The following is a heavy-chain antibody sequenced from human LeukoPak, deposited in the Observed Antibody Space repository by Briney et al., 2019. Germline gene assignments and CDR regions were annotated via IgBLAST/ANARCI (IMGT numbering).Heavy chain of an antibody. J-gene: IGHJ6*02. V-gene: IGHV4-61*01. CDR2: IYYSGST. CDR3: ARDQVVAGYYYGMDV. CDR1: GGSVSSGSYY. D-gene: IGHD6-19*01. Sequence: SETLSLTCTVSGGSVSSGSYYWSWIRQPPGKGLELLGYIYYSGSTNYNPSLKSRVTMSVDTSKNQFSLKLSSVTAADTAVYYCARDQVVAGYYYGMDVWGQGTTVTVSS.